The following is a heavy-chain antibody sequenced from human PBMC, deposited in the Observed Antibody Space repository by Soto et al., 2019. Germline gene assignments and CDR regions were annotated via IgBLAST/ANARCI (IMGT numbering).Heavy chain of an antibody. CDR2: IYYSGST. CDR1: GCSISSYY. J-gene: IGHJ4*02. D-gene: IGHD3-10*01. CDR3: ARGRVRGVNYFDY. Sequence: XETLCLTCTVAGCSISSYYWSWIRQPPGKGLEWIGYIYYSGSTNYNPSLKSRVTISVDTSKNQFSLKLSSVTAADTAVYYCARGRVRGVNYFDYWGQGTLVTVSS. V-gene: IGHV4-59*01.